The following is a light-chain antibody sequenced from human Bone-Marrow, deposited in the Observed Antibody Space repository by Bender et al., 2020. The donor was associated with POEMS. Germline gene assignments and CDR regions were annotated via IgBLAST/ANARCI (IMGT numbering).Light chain of an antibody. CDR1: ALPNRY. J-gene: IGLJ3*02. V-gene: IGLV3-25*03. Sequence: SYELTQPPSVSVSPGQTAKITCSGDALPNRYAYWYQQKPGQAPVLVIYKATERPSGIPDRFSGSSSGTTVTLTISGVQAEDEADYYCQVWDSSSDRRVFGGGTNLTVL. CDR3: QVWDSSSDRRV. CDR2: KAT.